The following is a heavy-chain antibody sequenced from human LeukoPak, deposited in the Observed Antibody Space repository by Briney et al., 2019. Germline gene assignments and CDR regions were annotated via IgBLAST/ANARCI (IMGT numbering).Heavy chain of an antibody. CDR2: IYTDGSST. V-gene: IGHV3-74*01. CDR1: GFTFSSYW. CDR3: ARTYYPISYYFDY. D-gene: IGHD3-10*01. Sequence: PGGSLRLSCAASGFTFSSYWMHWVRQAPGKGLVWVSLIYTDGSSTTYADSVKGRFNISRDNAKNPLYMQMTSLRAEDTAVYYCARTYYPISYYFDYWGQGTLVTVSS. J-gene: IGHJ4*02.